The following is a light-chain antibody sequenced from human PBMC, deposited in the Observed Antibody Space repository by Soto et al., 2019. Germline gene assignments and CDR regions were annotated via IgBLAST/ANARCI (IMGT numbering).Light chain of an antibody. J-gene: IGKJ2*03. CDR1: RIVISNY. CDR2: GAS. CDR3: QKYDTSPYS. V-gene: IGKV3-20*01. Sequence: ESVLAQSPGTLSLSPGEGATLSCRSSRIVISNYLAWYQKKPGQAPRLLIYGASNRATRVPDRFSGSGSGTDFTVTIRGLESEDIAVYFCQKYDTSPYSFGQGTKLEIK.